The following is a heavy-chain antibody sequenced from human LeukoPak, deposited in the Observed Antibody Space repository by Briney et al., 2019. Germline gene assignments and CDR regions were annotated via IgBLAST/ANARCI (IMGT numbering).Heavy chain of an antibody. CDR3: ASSYSGSSFEPFDY. CDR2: ISGSGSTI. CDR1: GFTFSSYE. V-gene: IGHV3-48*03. J-gene: IGHJ4*02. Sequence: GGSLRLSCAASGFTFSSYEMNWVRQAPGKGLEWVSYISGSGSTIYYADSVKGRFTISRDNAKNSLYLQMNSLRAEDTAVYYCASSYSGSSFEPFDYWGQGTLVTVSS. D-gene: IGHD1-26*01.